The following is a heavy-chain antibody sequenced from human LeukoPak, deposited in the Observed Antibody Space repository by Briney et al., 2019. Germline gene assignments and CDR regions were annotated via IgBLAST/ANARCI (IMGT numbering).Heavy chain of an antibody. V-gene: IGHV4-59*01. J-gene: IGHJ4*02. CDR1: GGSLSSYY. D-gene: IGHD3-9*01. CDR3: ARGLKFYDILTAYYTFPYFDY. Sequence: SQTLSLTCTVSGGSLSSYYWTWIRQPPGKGLEWIGYIYYSGSTNYNPSLKSRVTISVDTSKNQFSLRLSSVTVADTAVYYCARGLKFYDILTAYYTFPYFDYWGQGALVTVSS. CDR2: IYYSGST.